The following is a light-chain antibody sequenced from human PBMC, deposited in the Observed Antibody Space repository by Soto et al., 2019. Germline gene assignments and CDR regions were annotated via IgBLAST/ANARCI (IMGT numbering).Light chain of an antibody. CDR1: SSDVGAYDY. CDR2: DVN. Sequence: QSDLTQPASVSGAPGQSLAISCTGTSSDVGAYDYVSWYQQHPGKAPRLMIYDVNHRPSGVSNRFSGSKSGNTASLTISGLQAEDEADYYCSSYTSSSSVIFGGGTQLTV. CDR3: SSYTSSSSVI. V-gene: IGLV2-14*01. J-gene: IGLJ2*01.